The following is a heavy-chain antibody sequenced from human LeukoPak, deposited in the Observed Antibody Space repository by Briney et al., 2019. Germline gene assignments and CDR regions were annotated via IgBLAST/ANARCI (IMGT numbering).Heavy chain of an antibody. CDR2: IYDSGTA. CDR3: ARKNFYPYWYFDV. J-gene: IGHJ2*01. Sequence: PPQTLSLTCTVSGGSLSGHYWNWIRQSPEKGLEWIGYIYDSGTANYNPSLKSRVAISIDTSKNQFSLSLNSLTAADTAIYFCARKNFYPYWYFDVWGRGTLVTVSS. CDR1: GGSLSGHY. D-gene: IGHD3-3*01. V-gene: IGHV4-59*08.